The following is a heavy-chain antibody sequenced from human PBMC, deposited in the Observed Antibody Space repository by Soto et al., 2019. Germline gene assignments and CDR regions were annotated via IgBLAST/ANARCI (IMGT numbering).Heavy chain of an antibody. CDR2: INAGNGNT. D-gene: IGHD3-16*01. J-gene: IGHJ4*02. V-gene: IGHV1-3*01. CDR3: ARGEFLSYDDY. Sequence: QVQLVQSGAEVKKPGASVKVSCKASGYTFTSYAMHWVRQAPGQRLEWMGWINAGNGNTKYSQKFQGRGTITRDTSASTAYMELSSLRSEDTAVYYCARGEFLSYDDYWGQGPLVTVSS. CDR1: GYTFTSYA.